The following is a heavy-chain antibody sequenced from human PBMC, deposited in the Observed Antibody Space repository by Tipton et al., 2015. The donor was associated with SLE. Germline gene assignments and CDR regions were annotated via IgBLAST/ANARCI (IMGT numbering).Heavy chain of an antibody. CDR3: ARDLREIGWFGEYNWFDP. V-gene: IGHV4-59*12. J-gene: IGHJ5*02. Sequence: TLSLTCTVSGASISSYYWSWIRPPPGKGLEWIGYIYYTGSTKYNPSLKNRVTISADTSKNQLSLKLRSVTAAGTAVYYCARDLREIGWFGEYNWFDPWGQGTLATVSS. D-gene: IGHD3-10*01. CDR2: IYYTGST. CDR1: GASISSYY.